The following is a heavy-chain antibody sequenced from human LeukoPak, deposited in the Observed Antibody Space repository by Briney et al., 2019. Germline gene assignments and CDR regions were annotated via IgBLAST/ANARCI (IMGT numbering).Heavy chain of an antibody. CDR3: AKDLRTIVAVAGTLDY. J-gene: IGHJ4*02. CDR1: GFTFSSYS. CDR2: VSYDGSNK. V-gene: IGHV3-30*18. D-gene: IGHD6-19*01. Sequence: GGSLRLSCAASGFTFSSYSMNWVRQAPGKGLEWVAVVSYDGSNKYYADSVKGRFTISRDNSKNTLYLQMNSLRAEDTAVYYCAKDLRTIVAVAGTLDYWGQGTLVTVSS.